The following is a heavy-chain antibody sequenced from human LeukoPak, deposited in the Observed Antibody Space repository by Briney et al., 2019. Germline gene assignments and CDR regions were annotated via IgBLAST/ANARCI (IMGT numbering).Heavy chain of an antibody. CDR3: AKGFLGSWLLNLIGY. CDR1: GFTFEDYA. J-gene: IGHJ4*02. CDR2: ISWDGGNT. V-gene: IGHV3-43D*03. D-gene: IGHD5-12*01. Sequence: GGSLRLSCAASGFTFEDYAINWVRQAPGKGLEWVSLISWDGGNTYYADSVKGRFTISRDNSKNTLYLQMNSLRAEDTAVYYCAKGFLGSWLLNLIGYWGQGTLVTVSS.